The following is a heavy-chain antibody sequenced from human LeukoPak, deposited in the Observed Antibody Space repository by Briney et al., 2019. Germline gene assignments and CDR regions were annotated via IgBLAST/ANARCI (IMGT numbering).Heavy chain of an antibody. V-gene: IGHV4-34*01. CDR1: GGSFSGYY. D-gene: IGHD5-12*01. CDR3: ARDLSGYDIDY. CDR2: INHSGST. Sequence: SETLSLTCAVYGGSFSGYYWSWIRQPPGKGLEWIGEINHSGSTNYNPSLKSRVTISVDTSKNQFSLKLSSVTAADTAVYYCARDLSGYDIDYWGQGTLVTVSS. J-gene: IGHJ4*02.